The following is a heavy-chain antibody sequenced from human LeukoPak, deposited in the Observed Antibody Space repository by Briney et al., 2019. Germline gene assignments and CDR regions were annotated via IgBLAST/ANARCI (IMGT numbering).Heavy chain of an antibody. D-gene: IGHD3-16*01. CDR2: ISSSSSYI. Sequence: KSGGSLRLSCAASGFTFSSYSMNWVRQAPGKGLEWVSSISSSSSYIYYADSVEGRFTISRDNAKNSLYLQMNSLRAEDTAVYYCARYILGSSGPFDPWGQGTLVTVSS. V-gene: IGHV3-21*01. CDR1: GFTFSSYS. CDR3: ARYILGSSGPFDP. J-gene: IGHJ5*02.